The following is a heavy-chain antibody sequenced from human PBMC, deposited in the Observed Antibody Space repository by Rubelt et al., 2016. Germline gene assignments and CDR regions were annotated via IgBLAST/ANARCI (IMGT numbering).Heavy chain of an antibody. CDR1: GGSISSGNW. Sequence: QVQLQESGPGLVKTSGTVSLTCAVSGGSISSGNWWSWVRQPPGKGLEWIGEIYHSGSTNYNPSLKSRVTISVDNSKNQFTLKLSSVPAADTAVEYCARTGYCSGGTCYSVVDYWGQGTLVTVSS. J-gene: IGHJ4*02. CDR2: IYHSGST. CDR3: ARTGYCSGGTCYSVVDY. V-gene: IGHV4-4*02. D-gene: IGHD2-15*01.